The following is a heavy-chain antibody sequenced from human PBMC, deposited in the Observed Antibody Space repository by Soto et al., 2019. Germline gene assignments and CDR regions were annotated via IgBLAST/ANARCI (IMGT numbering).Heavy chain of an antibody. Sequence: ASVKVSCKASGYTFTGYYMHWVRQAPGQGLEWMGWINPNSGGTNYAQKFQGRVTMTRDTSISTAYMELSRLRSDNTAVYYCARDLEAYCGGDCYAFDIWGQGTMVTVSS. CDR1: GYTFTGYY. CDR2: INPNSGGT. CDR3: ARDLEAYCGGDCYAFDI. D-gene: IGHD2-21*02. V-gene: IGHV1-2*02. J-gene: IGHJ3*02.